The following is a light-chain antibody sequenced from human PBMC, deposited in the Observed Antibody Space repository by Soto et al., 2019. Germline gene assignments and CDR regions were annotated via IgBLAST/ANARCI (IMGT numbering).Light chain of an antibody. CDR1: SSDVGAYHF. V-gene: IGLV2-14*01. CDR2: EVT. Sequence: QSVLTLPDSVSGSPGQSITISCTGSSSDVGAYHFVSWYQHHPGKAPKLILYEVTARPSGVSSRFSGSKSGNTASLTISGLQADDGANYYSRAYTSRHTPYVLGTGTKVTVL. CDR3: RAYTSRHTPYV. J-gene: IGLJ1*01.